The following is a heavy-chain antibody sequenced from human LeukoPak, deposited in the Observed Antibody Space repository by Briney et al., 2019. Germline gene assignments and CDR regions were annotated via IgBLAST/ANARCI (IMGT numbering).Heavy chain of an antibody. J-gene: IGHJ3*02. CDR3: AKDKAAAGTEALDI. D-gene: IGHD6-13*01. CDR1: GFTFSSYA. V-gene: IGHV3-30-3*01. CDR2: ISYDGSNK. Sequence: PGRSLRLSCAASGFTFSSYAMHWVRQAPGKGLEWVAVISYDGSNKYYADSVKGRFTISRDNSKNTLYLQMNSLRPEDTAVYYCAKDKAAAGTEALDIWGQGTMVTVSS.